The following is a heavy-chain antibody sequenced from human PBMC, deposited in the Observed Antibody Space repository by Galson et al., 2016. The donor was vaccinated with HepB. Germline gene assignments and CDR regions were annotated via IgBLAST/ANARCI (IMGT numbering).Heavy chain of an antibody. V-gene: IGHV3-48*02. J-gene: IGHJ4*02. D-gene: IGHD3-9*01. CDR3: ARSGYTNLDY. CDR2: ISSSSNTI. CDR1: GFTFSNYS. Sequence: SLRLSCAASGFTFSNYSMNWVRQAPGKGLEWVSYISSSSNTIYYADSVKGRFTVSRDNATNSLSLQMNRLRDEDTAVYYCARSGYTNLDYWGQGTRVTVSS.